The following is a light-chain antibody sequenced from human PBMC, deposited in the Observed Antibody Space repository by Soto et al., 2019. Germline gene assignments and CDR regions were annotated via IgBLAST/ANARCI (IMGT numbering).Light chain of an antibody. Sequence: QSVLTQPPSASGSPGQSVTISCTGTSSDVGGYDYVSWYQQRPGKAPKLLIHEVTKRPSGVPDRFSGSKSGTSASLAISGLQSEDEADFYCAAWDDSLNGFVFGTGTKVTVL. V-gene: IGLV2-8*01. J-gene: IGLJ1*01. CDR3: AAWDDSLNGFV. CDR1: SSDVGGYDY. CDR2: EVT.